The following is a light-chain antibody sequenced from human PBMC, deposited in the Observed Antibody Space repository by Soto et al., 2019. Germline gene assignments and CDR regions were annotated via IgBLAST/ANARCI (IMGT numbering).Light chain of an antibody. CDR2: DVS. V-gene: IGLV2-14*01. CDR1: SSDVGGYSY. Sequence: QSALTQPASVSGSPGQSITISCTGTSSDVGGYSYVSWYQQHPGKAPKLMIYDVSNRPSGVSNRFYGSKSGNTASLTISGLQAEDEADYYCSSYTSSSTLLYVFGTGTKLTVL. J-gene: IGLJ1*01. CDR3: SSYTSSSTLLYV.